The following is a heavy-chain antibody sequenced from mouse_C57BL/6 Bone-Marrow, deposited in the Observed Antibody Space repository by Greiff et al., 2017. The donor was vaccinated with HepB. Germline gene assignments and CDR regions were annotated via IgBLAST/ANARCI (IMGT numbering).Heavy chain of an antibody. CDR3: TKDYVDY. CDR1: GFNIKDDY. J-gene: IGHJ2*01. CDR2: IDPENGDT. Sequence: VQLQQSGAELVRPGASVKLSCTASGFNIKDDYMHWVKQRPEQGLEWIGWIDPENGDTEYASKVQGKATITADTSSTTAYLQLSSLTSEDTAVYYCTKDYVDYWGQGTTLTVSS. V-gene: IGHV14-4*01.